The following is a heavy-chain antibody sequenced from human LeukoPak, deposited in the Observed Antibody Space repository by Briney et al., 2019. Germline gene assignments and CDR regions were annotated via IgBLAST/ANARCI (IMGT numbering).Heavy chain of an antibody. CDR3: ARSIGIYDFWSGYVNY. V-gene: IGHV1-2*02. CDR1: GYTFTGYY. Sequence: ASVKVSCKASGYTFTGYYMHWVRQAPGQGLEWMGWINPNSGGTNYAQKFQGRVTITRDTSISTAYMELSRLRSDDTAVYYCARSIGIYDFWSGYVNYWGQGTLVTVSS. CDR2: INPNSGGT. D-gene: IGHD3-3*01. J-gene: IGHJ4*02.